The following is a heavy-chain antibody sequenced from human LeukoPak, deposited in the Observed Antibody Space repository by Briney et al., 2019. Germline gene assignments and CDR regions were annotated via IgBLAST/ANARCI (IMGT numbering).Heavy chain of an antibody. J-gene: IGHJ3*02. Sequence: SETLSLTCAVYGGSFSGYYWSWIRQPPEKGLEWIGEINHSGSTNYNPSLKSRVTISVDTSKNQFSLKLSSVTAADTAVYYCARQFLAYCGGDCYSGDAFDIWGQGTMVTVSS. CDR1: GGSFSGYY. CDR3: ARQFLAYCGGDCYSGDAFDI. D-gene: IGHD2-21*02. V-gene: IGHV4-34*01. CDR2: INHSGST.